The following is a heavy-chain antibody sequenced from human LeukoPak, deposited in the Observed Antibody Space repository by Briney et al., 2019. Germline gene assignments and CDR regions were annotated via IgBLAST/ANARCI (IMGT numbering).Heavy chain of an antibody. J-gene: IGHJ4*02. V-gene: IGHV3-7*02. Sequence: PGGSLRLSCAASGFTFSSYWMSWVRQAPGKGLEWVANIKQDGSEKYYVDSVKGRFTISRDNARNSLYLQMNSLRAEDTAVYYCASHYGDYSFFDYWGQGTLVTVTS. D-gene: IGHD4-17*01. CDR1: GFTFSSYW. CDR3: ASHYGDYSFFDY. CDR2: IKQDGSEK.